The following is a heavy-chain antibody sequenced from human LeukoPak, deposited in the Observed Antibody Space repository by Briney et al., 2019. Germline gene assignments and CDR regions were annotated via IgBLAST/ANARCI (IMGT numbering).Heavy chain of an antibody. CDR1: GFTFSSYG. Sequence: GGSLRLSCAASGFTFSSYGMHWVRQAPGKGLEWVAVIWYDGSNKYYADSVKGRFTISRDNSKNTLYLQMNGLRAEDTAVYYCARGRPSPCSGGSCSVKYFQHWGQGTLVTVSS. V-gene: IGHV3-33*01. CDR3: ARGRPSPCSGGSCSVKYFQH. J-gene: IGHJ1*01. CDR2: IWYDGSNK. D-gene: IGHD2-15*01.